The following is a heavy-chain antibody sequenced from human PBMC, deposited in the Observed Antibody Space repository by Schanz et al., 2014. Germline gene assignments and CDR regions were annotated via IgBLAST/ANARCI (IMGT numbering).Heavy chain of an antibody. D-gene: IGHD3-22*01. V-gene: IGHV1-69*08. J-gene: IGHJ5*02. Sequence: QVHLVQSGAEVKKPGSSVKVSCKASGGTFSSDTFSWVRQAPGQGLEWMGRIVPIAGITNYAQRFQGRVTITADKTSDTAYMELRRMRSEDTAVYYCAREVGLYDRGWFDPWGKGTLVTVSS. CDR2: IVPIAGIT. CDR3: AREVGLYDRGWFDP. CDR1: GGTFSSDT.